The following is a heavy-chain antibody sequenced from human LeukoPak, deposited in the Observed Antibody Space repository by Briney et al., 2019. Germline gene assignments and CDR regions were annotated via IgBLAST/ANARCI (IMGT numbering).Heavy chain of an antibody. CDR2: INHSGST. CDR1: GGSFSGYY. J-gene: IGHJ4*02. CDR3: AKGAYSSSWSYYFDY. Sequence: SETLSLTCAVYGGSFSGYYWSWIRQPPGKGLEWIGEINHSGSTNYNPSLKSRVTISVDTSKNQFSLKLSSVTAADTAVYSCAKGAYSSSWSYYFDYWGQGTLVTVSS. V-gene: IGHV4-34*01. D-gene: IGHD6-13*01.